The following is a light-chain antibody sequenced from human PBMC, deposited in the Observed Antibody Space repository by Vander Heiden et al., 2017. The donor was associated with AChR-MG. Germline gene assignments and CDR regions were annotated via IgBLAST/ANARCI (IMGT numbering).Light chain of an antibody. J-gene: IGLJ2*01. Sequence: SSELTQDPAVSVALGQTVRITCQGDSLRSYYASWYQQKPGQAPVLVIHGKNNRPSGIPDRFSGSSSGNTASLTITGAQAETEADYYCNSRDSSGNYVVFGGGTKLTVL. V-gene: IGLV3-19*01. CDR2: GKN. CDR1: SLRSYY. CDR3: NSRDSSGNYVV.